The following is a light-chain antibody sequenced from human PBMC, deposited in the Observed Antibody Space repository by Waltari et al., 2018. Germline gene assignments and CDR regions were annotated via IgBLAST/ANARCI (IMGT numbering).Light chain of an antibody. Sequence: QSALTQPASVSGSPGQSIAISCTATSSDVGNYNYVSWYQQHPGKAPKLMIYVFTSRPSGVSNRSAGSQSGNTASLTISGLQAEDEADYYCSSYTNSNTYVFGPGTKVTVL. CDR2: VFT. J-gene: IGLJ1*01. CDR1: SSDVGNYNY. CDR3: SSYTNSNTYV. V-gene: IGLV2-14*01.